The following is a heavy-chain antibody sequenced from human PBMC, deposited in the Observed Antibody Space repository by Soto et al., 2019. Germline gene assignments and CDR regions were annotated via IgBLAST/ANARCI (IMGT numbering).Heavy chain of an antibody. CDR2: ISAYNGNT. CDR3: ARGPFYGDYLVQYYYYYYYMDV. V-gene: IGHV1-18*01. D-gene: IGHD4-17*01. CDR1: GYTFTSYG. J-gene: IGHJ6*03. Sequence: ASVKVSCKASGYTFTSYGISWVRQAPGQGLEWMGWISAYNGNTNYAQKLQGRVTMTTDTSTSTAYMELRSLRSDDTAVYYCARGPFYGDYLVQYYYYYYYMDVWGKGTTVTVSS.